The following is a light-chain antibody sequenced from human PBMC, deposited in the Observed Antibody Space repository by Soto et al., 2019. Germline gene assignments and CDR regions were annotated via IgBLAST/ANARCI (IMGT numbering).Light chain of an antibody. CDR3: QQSYRSPYT. V-gene: IGKV3-20*01. CDR1: QSVNSNY. Sequence: DIVLTQSPGTLSLSPGERATLSCRASQSVNSNYLAWYQQKPGQAPRLLIFGASSRATGVPDRFSGSGSGTDFTLTISRLEPEDFAVYYCQQSYRSPYTFGQGTKLEIK. J-gene: IGKJ2*01. CDR2: GAS.